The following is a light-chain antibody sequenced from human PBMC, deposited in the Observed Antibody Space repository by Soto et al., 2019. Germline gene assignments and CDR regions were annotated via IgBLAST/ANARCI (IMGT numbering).Light chain of an antibody. J-gene: IGKJ2*02. CDR1: QSISSR. CDR2: RAS. Sequence: DIQMTQSPSTLSASVGDRVTITCRASQSISSRLAWYQQKAGKAPKLLIYRASTLESGVPSRFSGSGSGTEFTLTISSLQPDVFASYFCQEYDGHCTFGQGTKLEIK. CDR3: QEYDGHCT. V-gene: IGKV1-5*03.